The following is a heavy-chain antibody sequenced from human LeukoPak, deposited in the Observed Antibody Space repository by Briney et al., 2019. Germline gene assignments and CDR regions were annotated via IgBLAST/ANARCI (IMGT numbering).Heavy chain of an antibody. CDR2: ISSSGSTI. CDR1: GFTFSDYY. Sequence: PGGSLRLSCAASGFTFSDYYMSWIRQAPGKGLEWVSYISSSGSTIYCADSVKGRFTISRDNAKNSLYLQMNSLRAEDTAVYYCARDLYYDSSGYYQGYWGQGTLVTVFS. CDR3: ARDLYYDSSGYYQGY. V-gene: IGHV3-11*04. J-gene: IGHJ4*02. D-gene: IGHD3-22*01.